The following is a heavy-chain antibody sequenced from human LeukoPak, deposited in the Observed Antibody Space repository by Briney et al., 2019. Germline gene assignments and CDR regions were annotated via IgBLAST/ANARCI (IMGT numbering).Heavy chain of an antibody. V-gene: IGHV3-21*01. CDR2: ISSSSSYI. CDR3: ARAQNSGSYPDY. Sequence: HPGGSLRLSCAASGFTFSSYSMNWVRQAPGKGLEWVSSISSSSSYIYYADSVKGRFTISRDNAKNSLYLQMNSLRAEDTAVYYCARAQNSGSYPDYWGQGTLVTVSS. D-gene: IGHD1-26*01. CDR1: GFTFSSYS. J-gene: IGHJ4*02.